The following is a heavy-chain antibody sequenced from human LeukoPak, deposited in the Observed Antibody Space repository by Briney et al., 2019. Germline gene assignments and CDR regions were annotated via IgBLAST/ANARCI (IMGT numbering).Heavy chain of an antibody. D-gene: IGHD4-17*01. CDR2: ISYDGSNK. J-gene: IGHJ4*02. V-gene: IGHV3-30*03. Sequence: GGSLRLSCAASGFTFSSYGMHWVRQAPGKGLEWVAVISYDGSNKYYADSVKGRFTISRDNSKNTLYLQMNSLRAEDTAVYYCARGGTVTKASTDYWGQGTLVTVSS. CDR3: ARGGTVTKASTDY. CDR1: GFTFSSYG.